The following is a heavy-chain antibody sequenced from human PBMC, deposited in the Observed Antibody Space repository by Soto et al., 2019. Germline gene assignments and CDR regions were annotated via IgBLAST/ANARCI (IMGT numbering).Heavy chain of an antibody. CDR1: GYPFTSYG. CDR2: MSAYNGNT. CDR3: ARGATERFLEWWRWFDP. D-gene: IGHD3-3*01. J-gene: IGHJ5*02. Sequence: GSVKVSFKACGYPFTSYGISWVRQAPGQGLEWMGWMSAYNGNTNYAQKLQGRVTMTTGTSTSTAYMELRSLRSDDTAVYYCARGATERFLEWWRWFDPWGQGTLVTVSS. V-gene: IGHV1-18*01.